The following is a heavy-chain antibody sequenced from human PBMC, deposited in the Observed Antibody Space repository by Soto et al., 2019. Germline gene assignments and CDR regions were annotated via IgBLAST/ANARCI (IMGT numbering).Heavy chain of an antibody. V-gene: IGHV3-74*01. J-gene: IGHJ4*02. CDR3: VRPFYDSSGYPIFDY. Sequence: GGSLRLSCAASGFIFSSYAMSWVRQAPGKGLVWVSPISSDGSTANYADSVKGRFTISRDNAKNTLYLQMNSLRAEDTAVYYCVRPFYDSSGYPIFDYWGQGTLVTVSS. D-gene: IGHD3-22*01. CDR1: GFIFSSYA. CDR2: ISSDGSTA.